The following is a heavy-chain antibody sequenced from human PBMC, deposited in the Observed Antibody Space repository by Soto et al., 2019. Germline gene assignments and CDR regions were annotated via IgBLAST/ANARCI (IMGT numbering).Heavy chain of an antibody. CDR3: AGPSGGRRLYLEPCNY. CDR1: GDTFTKYA. V-gene: IGHV1-69*01. Sequence: QVQLVQSGAEVRKPGSSVKVSCKAYGDTFTKYAITWVRQAPGQGLEWVGGLIPVFGTANYAHKFQGRVTITADESTSTVYMELRSLRSEETAVYYCAGPSGGRRLYLEPCNYWGQGTQLTVSS. CDR2: LIPVFGTA. J-gene: IGHJ4*02. D-gene: IGHD3-16*01.